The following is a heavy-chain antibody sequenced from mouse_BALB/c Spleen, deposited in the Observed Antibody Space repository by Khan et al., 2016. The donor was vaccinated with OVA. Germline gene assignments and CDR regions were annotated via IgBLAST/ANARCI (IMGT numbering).Heavy chain of an antibody. CDR1: GFTFSNYG. CDR2: ISSGGDYT. J-gene: IGHJ3*01. Sequence: EVKLLESGGDLVKPGGSLKLSCAASGFTFSNYGMSWVRQTPDKRLEWVATISSGGDYTYYPDSVKGRFTILRDNAKNTLYLQMSSLKSEDTAMYHCASHLTGSFAYWGQGTLVTVSA. D-gene: IGHD4-1*01. CDR3: ASHLTGSFAY. V-gene: IGHV5-6*01.